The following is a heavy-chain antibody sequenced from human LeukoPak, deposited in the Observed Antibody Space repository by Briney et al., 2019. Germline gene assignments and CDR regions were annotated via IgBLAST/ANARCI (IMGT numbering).Heavy chain of an antibody. V-gene: IGHV4-59*01. CDR2: IYYSGST. J-gene: IGHJ4*02. CDR3: ARGVYAELPFDY. CDR1: GGSISSYY. D-gene: IGHD1-26*01. Sequence: SETLSLTCTVSGGSISSYYWSGIGQPPGKELDWIGYIYYSGSTNYNPSLKSRVTISVDTSKNQFSLKLSSVTAADTAVYYCARGVYAELPFDYWGQGTLVTVSS.